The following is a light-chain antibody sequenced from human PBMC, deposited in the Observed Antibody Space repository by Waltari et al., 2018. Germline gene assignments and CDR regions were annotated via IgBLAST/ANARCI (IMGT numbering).Light chain of an antibody. J-gene: IGLJ2*01. CDR2: GVT. Sequence: SALTQPASVSGSPGQSITISCTGTSSDIGDFNYISWYQQHPGEGPKLIIYGVTKRPSGVSNRFSGSKSGNTASLTISGRQADDEAEYFCSSYTDTNTLHVVFGGGTKLSVL. CDR1: SSDIGDFNY. CDR3: SSYTDTNTLHVV. V-gene: IGLV2-14*03.